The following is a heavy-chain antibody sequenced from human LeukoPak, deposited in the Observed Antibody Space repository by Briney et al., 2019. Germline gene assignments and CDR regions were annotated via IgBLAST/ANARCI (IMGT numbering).Heavy chain of an antibody. CDR1: GFTFDDYT. D-gene: IGHD5-24*01. Sequence: GGSLRLSCAASGFTFDDYTMHWVRQAPGKGLEWVSFISWDGGKTYYADSVRGRFTISRDNIKNSLYLQMNSLRTEDTALYYCAKDMFVDVDGYNYAFDDWGQGTLVIVSS. CDR3: AKDMFVDVDGYNYAFDD. V-gene: IGHV3-43*01. CDR2: ISWDGGKT. J-gene: IGHJ4*02.